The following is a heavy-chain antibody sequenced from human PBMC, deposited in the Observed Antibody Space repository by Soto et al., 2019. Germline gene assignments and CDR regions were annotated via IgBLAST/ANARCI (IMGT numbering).Heavy chain of an antibody. D-gene: IGHD3-9*01. Sequence: SVKVSCKASGGTFSSYAISWVRQAPGQGLEWLGGIIPILGTANYAQKFQGRVTITADKSTSTAYMELSSLRSDDTAVYYCARDPLRYFDWLIYPKDAFDILVQGTMVTV. CDR1: GGTFSSYA. J-gene: IGHJ3*02. V-gene: IGHV1-69*10. CDR2: IIPILGTA. CDR3: ARDPLRYFDWLIYPKDAFDI.